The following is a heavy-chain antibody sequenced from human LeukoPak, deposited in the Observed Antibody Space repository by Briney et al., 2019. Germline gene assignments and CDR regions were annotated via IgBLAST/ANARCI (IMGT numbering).Heavy chain of an antibody. CDR2: IYYSVST. CDR1: GGSMSSGDYY. Sequence: PSETLSLTCTVSGGSMSSGDYYWSWIRQPPGKGLEWIGYIYYSVSTYYNPSLKSRVTISVDTSKNQFSLKLSSVTAADTAVYYCARDHGPPYFGMDVWGQGTTVTVSS. V-gene: IGHV4-30-4*01. J-gene: IGHJ6*02. CDR3: ARDHGPPYFGMDV.